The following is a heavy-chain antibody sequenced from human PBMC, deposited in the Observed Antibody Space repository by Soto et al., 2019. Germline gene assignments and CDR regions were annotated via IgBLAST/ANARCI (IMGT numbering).Heavy chain of an antibody. J-gene: IGHJ3*02. Sequence: QVQLVESGGGVVQPGRSLRLSCAASGFTFSSYAMHWVRQAPGKGLEWVAVISYDGSNKYYADSVKGRFTISRDNSKNTLYLQMNSLRAEDTAVYYCARDPAYDSGGYYYGEVAFDIWGQGTMVTVSS. CDR1: GFTFSSYA. CDR3: ARDPAYDSGGYYYGEVAFDI. CDR2: ISYDGSNK. D-gene: IGHD3-22*01. V-gene: IGHV3-30-3*01.